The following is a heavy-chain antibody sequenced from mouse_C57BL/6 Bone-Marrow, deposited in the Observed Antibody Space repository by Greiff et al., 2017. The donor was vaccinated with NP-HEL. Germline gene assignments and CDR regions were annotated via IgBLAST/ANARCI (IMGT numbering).Heavy chain of an antibody. Sequence: QVQLQQPGTELVKPGASVKLSCKASGYTFTSYWMHWVKQRPGHGLEWIGNINPSNGGTNYNEKLKSKATLTVDKSASTAYMQLSSLTSEYSAVYYCATPSFSWFAYWGQGTLVTVSA. CDR2: INPSNGGT. D-gene: IGHD1-1*01. J-gene: IGHJ3*01. CDR1: GYTFTSYW. V-gene: IGHV1-53*01. CDR3: ATPSFSWFAY.